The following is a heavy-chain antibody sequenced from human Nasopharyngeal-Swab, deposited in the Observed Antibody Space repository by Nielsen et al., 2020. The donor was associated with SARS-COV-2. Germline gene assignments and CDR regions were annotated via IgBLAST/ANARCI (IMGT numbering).Heavy chain of an antibody. CDR2: IYSGGNT. D-gene: IGHD3-10*01. CDR3: ARDSNGSGRYY. Sequence: WIRQPPGKGLEWVSIIYSGGNTYYADSVKGRFTISRDNSKNTLFLQMNSLRAEDTAVHYCARDSNGSGRYYWGQGTLVTVSS. J-gene: IGHJ4*02. V-gene: IGHV3-66*01.